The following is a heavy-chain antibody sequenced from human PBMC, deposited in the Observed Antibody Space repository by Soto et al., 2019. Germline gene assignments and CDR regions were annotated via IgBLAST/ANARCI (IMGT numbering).Heavy chain of an antibody. Sequence: QVQLQQSGPGLVKTSETLSLTCNVSGGSFSNSYWSWIRQPAGKGLEWIGRIYTSGSTTSNPSLKSRVSMSVDTSKSQFSLRLSSVTAADTAVYYCARAPLRTTIPKDAFDIWGQGTVVTVSS. D-gene: IGHD5-12*01. CDR3: ARAPLRTTIPKDAFDI. V-gene: IGHV4-4*07. CDR1: GGSFSNSY. J-gene: IGHJ3*02. CDR2: IYTSGST.